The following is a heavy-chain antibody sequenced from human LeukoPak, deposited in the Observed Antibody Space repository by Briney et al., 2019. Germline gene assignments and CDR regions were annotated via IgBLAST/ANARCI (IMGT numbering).Heavy chain of an antibody. J-gene: IGHJ2*01. CDR1: GGSISSYY. CDR3: ARDTRGGKITEPPDWYFDL. Sequence: SETLSLTCTVSGGSISSYYWSWIRQPPGKGLEWIGYIYYSGSTYYNPSLKSRVTISVDRSKNQFSLKLSSVTAADTAVYYCARDTRGGKITEPPDWYFDLWGRGTLVTVSS. CDR2: IYYSGST. V-gene: IGHV4-59*12. D-gene: IGHD3-16*01.